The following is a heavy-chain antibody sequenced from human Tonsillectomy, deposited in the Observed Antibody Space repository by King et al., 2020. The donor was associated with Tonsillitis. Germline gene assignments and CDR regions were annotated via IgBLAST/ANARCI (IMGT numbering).Heavy chain of an antibody. D-gene: IGHD6-19*01. CDR3: AKGRGSGWLFASRGGMDV. Sequence: VQLVESGGGLVQPGGSLRLSCAASGFTFSSYAMSWVRQAPGKGLEWVSVIYSGGSSTYYADSVKGRFTISRDNSKNTLYLQMNSLRAEDTAVYYCAKGRGSGWLFASRGGMDVWGQETTVTVSS. V-gene: IGHV3-23*03. J-gene: IGHJ6*02. CDR1: GFTFSSYA. CDR2: IYSGGSST.